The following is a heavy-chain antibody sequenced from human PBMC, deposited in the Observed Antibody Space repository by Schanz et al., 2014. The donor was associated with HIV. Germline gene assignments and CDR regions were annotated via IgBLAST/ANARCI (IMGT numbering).Heavy chain of an antibody. CDR1: GGTLSNYA. Sequence: QVQLVQSGAEVKKTGSPVKVSCKAFGGTLSNYAISWLRQAPGHALEWMGGIIPIFGAAKNAPKFQGRVTITADESPSTAYMELTGLNPEDTAIYYCARDDVLDSLASWGQGTLVTVSS. V-gene: IGHV1-69*01. J-gene: IGHJ5*02. D-gene: IGHD2-21*01. CDR3: ARDDVLDSLAS. CDR2: IIPIFGAA.